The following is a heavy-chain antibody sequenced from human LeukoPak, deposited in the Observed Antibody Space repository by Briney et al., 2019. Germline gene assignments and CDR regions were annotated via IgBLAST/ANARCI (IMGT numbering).Heavy chain of an antibody. CDR3: ARGRVGSSWVNFDY. D-gene: IGHD6-13*01. V-gene: IGHV4-59*01. CDR1: GGSISSYY. CDR2: IYYSGST. J-gene: IGHJ4*02. Sequence: SETLSLTCTVSGGSISSYYWSWIRQPPGKGLEWIGYIYYSGSTNYNPSLKCRVTISVDTSKNQFSLKLSSVTAADTAVYYCARGRVGSSWVNFDYWGQGTLVTVSS.